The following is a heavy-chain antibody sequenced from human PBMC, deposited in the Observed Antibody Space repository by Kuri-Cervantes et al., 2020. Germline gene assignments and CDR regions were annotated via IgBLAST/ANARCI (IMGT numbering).Heavy chain of an antibody. V-gene: IGHV3-11*04. CDR3: ARGGRDSSGWYGS. J-gene: IGHJ5*01. Sequence: GGSLRLSCAASGFTFSDYYMSWIRQAPGKGLEWVSFIDSISSTIYYADSVKGRFTISRDNAKNSLFLQMNSLRVEDTAVYFCARGGRDSSGWYGSWGQGTLVTVSS. D-gene: IGHD6-19*01. CDR2: IDSISSTI. CDR1: GFTFSDYY.